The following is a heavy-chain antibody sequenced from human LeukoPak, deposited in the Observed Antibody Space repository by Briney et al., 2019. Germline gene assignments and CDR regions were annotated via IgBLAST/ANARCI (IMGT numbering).Heavy chain of an antibody. CDR2: ISHSGST. CDR3: ARVNTDMATFDY. V-gene: IGHV4-38-2*02. Sequence: SETLSLTCTVSGSSISSSYYGAWIRQPPGKGLEWIATISHSGSTYYNPSLKSRVTISADTSQNQHSLRLNSVTVADTAVYYCARVNTDMATFDYWGQGTPVTVSS. J-gene: IGHJ4*02. CDR1: GSSISSSYY. D-gene: IGHD5-24*01.